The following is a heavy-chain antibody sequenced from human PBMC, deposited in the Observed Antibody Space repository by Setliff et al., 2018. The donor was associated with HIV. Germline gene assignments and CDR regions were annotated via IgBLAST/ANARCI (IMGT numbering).Heavy chain of an antibody. CDR1: GLTLSNSA. D-gene: IGHD3-10*01. V-gene: IGHV3-23*01. J-gene: IGHJ4*02. CDR2: IQSGGII. Sequence: PGGSLRLSCAASGLTLSNSAMTWVRQKPWRGLEWVSLIQSGGIIYYADSVKGRFTISRDNSNNTLSLQMSSLRAEDTALYFCAKDHSGSHLVPTAAFDNWGQGTQVTVSS. CDR3: AKDHSGSHLVPTAAFDN.